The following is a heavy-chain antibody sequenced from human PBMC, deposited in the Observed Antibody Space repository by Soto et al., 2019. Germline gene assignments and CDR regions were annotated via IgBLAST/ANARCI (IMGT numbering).Heavy chain of an antibody. CDR1: GFTFSSYA. CDR3: AKAGRYFDWLLSPLYY. Sequence: PGGSLRLSCAASGFTFSSYAMSWVRQAPGKGLEWASAISGSGGSTYYADSVKGRFTISRDNSKNTLYLQMNSLRAEDTAVYYCAKAGRYFDWLLSPLYYWGQGTLVTVSS. CDR2: ISGSGGST. D-gene: IGHD3-9*01. V-gene: IGHV3-23*01. J-gene: IGHJ4*02.